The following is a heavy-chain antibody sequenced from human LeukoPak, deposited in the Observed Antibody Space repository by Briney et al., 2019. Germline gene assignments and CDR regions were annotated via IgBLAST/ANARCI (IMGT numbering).Heavy chain of an antibody. D-gene: IGHD3-3*01. CDR2: INSDGSST. CDR3: ARLYYDFG. J-gene: IGHJ4*02. Sequence: PGGSLRLSCAASGFTFSSYWMHWVRQAPGKGPVWVSRINSDGSSTSYADSVKGRFTISRDNAKNTLYLQMNSLRAEDTAVYYCARLYYDFGWGQGTLVTVSS. V-gene: IGHV3-74*01. CDR1: GFTFSSYW.